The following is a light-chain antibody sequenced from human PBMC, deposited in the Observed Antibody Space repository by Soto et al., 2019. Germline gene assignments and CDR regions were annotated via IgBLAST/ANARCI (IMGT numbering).Light chain of an antibody. CDR3: CSYAGSSTSYV. J-gene: IGLJ1*01. Sequence: QSVLTQPASVSGSPGQSITISCTGTSSDVGSYNLVSWYQQHPGKAPKLMIYEGSKRPSGVSNRFSGSKSGNTASLTISGLQAEDEVDYSCCSYAGSSTSYVFGTGTKVTVL. CDR2: EGS. V-gene: IGLV2-23*01. CDR1: SSDVGSYNL.